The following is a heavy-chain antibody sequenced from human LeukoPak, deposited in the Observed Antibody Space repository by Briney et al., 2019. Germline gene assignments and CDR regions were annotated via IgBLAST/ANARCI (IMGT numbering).Heavy chain of an antibody. CDR2: ISWNSGSI. CDR1: GFTFDDYA. V-gene: IGHV3-9*01. J-gene: IGHJ6*02. Sequence: PGGSLRLSCAASGFTFDDYAMHWVRQAPGKGLEWVSGISWNSGSIGYADSVKGRFTISRHNSKNTLYLQMNSLRAEDTAVYYCARDRANYYYYGMDVWGQGTTVTVSS. CDR3: ARDRANYYYYGMDV.